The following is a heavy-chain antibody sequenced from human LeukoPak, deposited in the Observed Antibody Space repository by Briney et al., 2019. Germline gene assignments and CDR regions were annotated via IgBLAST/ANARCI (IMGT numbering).Heavy chain of an antibody. CDR1: GGSVSSGDYC. J-gene: IGHJ6*04. CDR2: IYYSGST. Sequence: SQTLSLTCTVSGGSVSSGDYCWSWIRQPPGKGLEWIGSIYYSGSTYYNPSLKSRVTISVDTSKNQFSLNLRSVTAADTAVYYCARDRYKNYYGMDVWGKGTTVTVSS. D-gene: IGHD1-1*01. V-gene: IGHV4-30-4*01. CDR3: ARDRYKNYYGMDV.